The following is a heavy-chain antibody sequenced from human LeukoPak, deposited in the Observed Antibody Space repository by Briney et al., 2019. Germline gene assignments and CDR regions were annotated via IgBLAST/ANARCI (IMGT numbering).Heavy chain of an antibody. CDR3: ARDDYGVFDAFDV. Sequence: SETLSLTCTVSGGSISSHYWSWIRQPPGKGLEWIGYIYNSGNTNYNPSLRNRLTISLDTYKNQFSLHLTSVTAADTAVYFCARDDYGVFDAFDVWGQGTVVTVSS. D-gene: IGHD3-16*01. CDR1: GGSISSHY. V-gene: IGHV4-59*08. CDR2: IYNSGNT. J-gene: IGHJ3*01.